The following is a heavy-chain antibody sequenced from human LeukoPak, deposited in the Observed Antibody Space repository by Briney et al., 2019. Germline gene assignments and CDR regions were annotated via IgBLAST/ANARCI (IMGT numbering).Heavy chain of an antibody. CDR2: ISYDGSNK. CDR3: AKEVGPAYYYGMDV. CDR1: GFTFSSYG. J-gene: IGHJ6*02. Sequence: GGSLTLSCAASGFTFSSYGLHWVRQAPGKGLEWVAVISYDGSNKYYADSVKGRFTISRGNSKNTLYLQMNSLRAEDTAVYYCAKEVGPAYYYGMDVWGQGTTVTVSS. V-gene: IGHV3-30*18. D-gene: IGHD1-26*01.